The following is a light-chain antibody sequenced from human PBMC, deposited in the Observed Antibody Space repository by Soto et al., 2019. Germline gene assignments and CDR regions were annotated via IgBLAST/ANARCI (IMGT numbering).Light chain of an antibody. CDR2: DAS. Sequence: EIVLTQSPATLSLSPGERATLSCRASQSVSSYLAWYQQKPGQAPRLLIYDASNRATGIPARFSGSGSGTDLTLTISSLVTEDFAVYYCQQRSHWPSFGGGTKVEIK. J-gene: IGKJ4*01. CDR1: QSVSSY. CDR3: QQRSHWPS. V-gene: IGKV3-11*01.